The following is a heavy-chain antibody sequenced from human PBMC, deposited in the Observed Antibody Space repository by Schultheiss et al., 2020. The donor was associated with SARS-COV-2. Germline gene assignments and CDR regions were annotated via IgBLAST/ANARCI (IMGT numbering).Heavy chain of an antibody. CDR1: GGSISSSSYY. Sequence: SQTLSLTCTVSGGSISSSSYYWGWIRQPPGKGLEWIGYIYYSGSTNYNPSLKSRVTISVDTSKNQFSLKLSSVTAADTAVYYCARAGPLYSYGSSRPWLYGMDVWGQGTTVTVSS. CDR3: ARAGPLYSYGSSRPWLYGMDV. V-gene: IGHV4-61*05. J-gene: IGHJ6*02. CDR2: IYYSGST. D-gene: IGHD5-18*01.